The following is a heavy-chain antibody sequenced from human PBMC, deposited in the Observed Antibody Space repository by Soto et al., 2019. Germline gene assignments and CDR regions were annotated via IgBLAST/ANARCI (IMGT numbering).Heavy chain of an antibody. CDR1: GGSISSSNW. CDR2: IYHSGST. CDR3: ARGLLDPIAVAGYFDY. Sequence: QVQLQESGPGLVKPSGTLSLTCAVSGGSISSSNWWSWVRQPPGKGLEWIGEIYHSGSTNYNPSLKSRLTISVDKSKNQFSLKLSSVTAADTAVYYCARGLLDPIAVAGYFDYWGQGTLVTVSS. J-gene: IGHJ4*02. D-gene: IGHD6-19*01. V-gene: IGHV4-4*02.